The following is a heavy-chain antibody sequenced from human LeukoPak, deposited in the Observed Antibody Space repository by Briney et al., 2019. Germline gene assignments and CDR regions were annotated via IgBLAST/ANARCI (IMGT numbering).Heavy chain of an antibody. CDR3: ARDQEIVVVMITFDY. CDR2: ISYDGSNK. CDR1: GFTFSSCA. Sequence: GGSLRLSCAASGFTFSSCAMHWVRQAPGKGLEWVAVISYDGSNKYYADSVKGRFTISRDNSKNTLYLQMNSLRAEDTAVYYCARDQEIVVVMITFDYWGQGTLVTVSS. D-gene: IGHD3-22*01. J-gene: IGHJ4*02. V-gene: IGHV3-30-3*01.